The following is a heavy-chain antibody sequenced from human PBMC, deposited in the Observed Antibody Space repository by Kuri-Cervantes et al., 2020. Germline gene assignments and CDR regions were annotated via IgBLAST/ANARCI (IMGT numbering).Heavy chain of an antibody. J-gene: IGHJ4*02. Sequence: GGSLRLSCVVSGFIFDEYAMHWVRQVPGKGLEWVSGINWNSNLIGYADSVKGRFTISRDNSNNTVYLEMNSLRAEDTALYYCARQFTAYDCVDYWGQGTLVTVSS. CDR3: ARQFTAYDCVDY. V-gene: IGHV3-9*01. CDR1: GFIFDEYA. D-gene: IGHD5-12*01. CDR2: INWNSNLI.